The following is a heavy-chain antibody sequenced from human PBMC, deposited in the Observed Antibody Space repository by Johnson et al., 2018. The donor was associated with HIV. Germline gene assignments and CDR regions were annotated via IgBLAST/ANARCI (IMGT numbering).Heavy chain of an antibody. D-gene: IGHD7-27*01. CDR3: ARGLTGDDAFDI. CDR1: GFTFDDYA. Sequence: VQLVESGGGLVQPGRSLKLSCAASGFTFDDYAMHWVRQTPGKGLEWVSGISWNSGSIGYADSVKGRFTISRDNSKNTLYLQMNSLRAGDTAVYYCARGLTGDDAFDIWGQGTMVTVSS. V-gene: IGHV3-9*01. CDR2: ISWNSGSI. J-gene: IGHJ3*02.